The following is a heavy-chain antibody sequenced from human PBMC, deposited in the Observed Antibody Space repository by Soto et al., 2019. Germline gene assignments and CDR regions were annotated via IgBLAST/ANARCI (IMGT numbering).Heavy chain of an antibody. D-gene: IGHD4-17*01. CDR3: ARSNDYGDYPFEFDY. J-gene: IGHJ4*02. CDR2: IYYSGST. CDR1: GGSISSGDYY. Sequence: QVQLQESGPGLVKPSQTLSLTCTVSGGSISSGDYYWSWIRQPPGKGLEWIGYIYYSGSTYYNPSLKSRVTISVDTSKNQFSLKLSSVTAADTAVYYCARSNDYGDYPFEFDYWGQGTLVTVSS. V-gene: IGHV4-30-4*01.